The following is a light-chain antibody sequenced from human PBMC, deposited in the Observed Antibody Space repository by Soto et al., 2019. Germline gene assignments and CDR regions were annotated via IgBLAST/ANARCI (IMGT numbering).Light chain of an antibody. V-gene: IGKV3-11*01. CDR1: QSVSIN. CDR3: QQRSNWPPIT. Sequence: TQSPATLSVSPGERATLSCRASQSVSINLAWFQQKPGQAPRLLIYDASNRATGIPARFSGSGSGTDFTLTISSLEPEDFAVYYCQQRSNWPPITFGQGTRLEIK. J-gene: IGKJ5*01. CDR2: DAS.